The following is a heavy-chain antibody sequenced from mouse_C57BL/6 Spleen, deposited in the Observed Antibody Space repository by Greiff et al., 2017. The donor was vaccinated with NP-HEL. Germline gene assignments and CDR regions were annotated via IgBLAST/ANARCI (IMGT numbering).Heavy chain of an antibody. CDR2: INPNNGGT. D-gene: IGHD2-2*01. CDR3: ARRMVTTRFAY. J-gene: IGHJ3*01. V-gene: IGHV1-18*01. Sequence: EVQRVESGPELVKPGASVKIPCKASGYTFTDYNMDWVKQSHGKSLEWIGDINPNNGGTIYNQKFKGKATLTVDKSSSTAYMELRSLTSEDTAVYYCARRMVTTRFAYWGQGTLVTVSA. CDR1: GYTFTDYN.